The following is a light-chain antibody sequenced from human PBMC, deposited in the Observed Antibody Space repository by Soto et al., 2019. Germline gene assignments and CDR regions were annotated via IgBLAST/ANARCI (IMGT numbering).Light chain of an antibody. CDR1: SSNIGAGYD. V-gene: IGLV1-40*01. J-gene: IGLJ2*01. CDR3: QTYDTGVSGSI. Sequence: HSVLTQPPSVSGAPGQRVALSCAGTSSNIGAGYDVHWYQHLPGTAPKLLIFGNINRPAGVPDRFSGSKSGTSASLAISGLQAADEGYYYCQTYDTGVSGSIFGGGTKLTVL. CDR2: GNI.